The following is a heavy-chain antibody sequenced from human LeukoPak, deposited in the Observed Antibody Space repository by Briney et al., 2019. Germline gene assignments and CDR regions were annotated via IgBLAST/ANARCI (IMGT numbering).Heavy chain of an antibody. CDR1: GFTFSDYW. D-gene: IGHD3-10*02. Sequence: GGSLRLSCAASGFTFSDYWMSWVRQAPGKGLEWVANIKQDRSEKYYVDSVKGRFTISRDNAKNSLYLQMNSLRAEDTAVYYCAELGITMIGGVWGKGTTVTISS. CDR2: IKQDRSEK. V-gene: IGHV3-7*01. J-gene: IGHJ6*04. CDR3: AELGITMIGGV.